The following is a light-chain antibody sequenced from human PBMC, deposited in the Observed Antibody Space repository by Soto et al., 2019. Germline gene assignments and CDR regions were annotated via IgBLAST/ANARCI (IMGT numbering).Light chain of an antibody. CDR1: QSISSG. Sequence: DIQMTQSPSTLSASVGDRVTITCRASQSISSGLAWYQQKPGKAPKLLIYKASSLESGVPSRFSGNGSGTEFTLTISSLQPDDFATYYCQQYNSYPYTFGQGTKLEIK. CDR2: KAS. J-gene: IGKJ2*01. CDR3: QQYNSYPYT. V-gene: IGKV1-5*03.